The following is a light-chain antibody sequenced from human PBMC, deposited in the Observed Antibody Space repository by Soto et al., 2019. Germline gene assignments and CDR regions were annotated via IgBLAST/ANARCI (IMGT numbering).Light chain of an antibody. CDR1: QNINVW. Sequence: DIQMTQSPSTLSASVGDRVTITCRASQNINVWLAWSPQKPGKAPKLLIFDAASMKSGGPSRFSGGGSGTEFTLTISSLQADDFATYYCRQYNSYSWTFGQGTKVDI. CDR3: RQYNSYSWT. CDR2: DAA. J-gene: IGKJ1*01. V-gene: IGKV1-5*01.